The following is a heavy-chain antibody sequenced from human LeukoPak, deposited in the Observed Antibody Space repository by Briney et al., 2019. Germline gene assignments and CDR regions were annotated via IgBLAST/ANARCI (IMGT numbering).Heavy chain of an antibody. J-gene: IGHJ4*02. V-gene: IGHV4-59*01. CDR1: GGSISSYY. Sequence: SETLSLTCTVSGGSISSYYWSWIRQPPGKGLEWIGYIYYSGSTNYNPSLKSRVTISVDTSKKQFSLKLSSVIAADTAVYYCARYVWGSYPTFEDCWGQGTLVTVSS. D-gene: IGHD3-16*02. CDR2: IYYSGST. CDR3: ARYVWGSYPTFEDC.